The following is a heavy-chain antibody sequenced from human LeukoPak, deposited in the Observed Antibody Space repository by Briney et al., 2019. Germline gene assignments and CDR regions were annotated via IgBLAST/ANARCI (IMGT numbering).Heavy chain of an antibody. CDR3: AKYGSGTYYNGLY. D-gene: IGHD3-10*01. Sequence: PAGSLRLSCAASGFTLSSYGMTWVRQAPGPGLQWVWIVSVCGGSTYYADSVKGRFTISRDTYKSTLYLEMNSLRDEDTAVYYCAKYGSGTYYNGLYWGQGTLVTVSS. CDR2: VSVCGGST. J-gene: IGHJ4*02. V-gene: IGHV3-23*01. CDR1: GFTLSSYG.